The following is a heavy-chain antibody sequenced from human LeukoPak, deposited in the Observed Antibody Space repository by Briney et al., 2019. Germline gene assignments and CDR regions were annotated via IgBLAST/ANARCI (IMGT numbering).Heavy chain of an antibody. CDR1: GDSISSSYYY. V-gene: IGHV4-39*07. Sequence: PSETLSLTCTVSGDSISSSYYYWGWIRQPPGRGLEWIGSMFYSGSTNYNPSLKSRVTISVDTSKKQFSLKLSSVTAADTAVYYCARINYSGSYDYWYFDLWGRGTLVTVSS. CDR3: ARINYSGSYDYWYFDL. CDR2: MFYSGST. D-gene: IGHD1-26*01. J-gene: IGHJ2*01.